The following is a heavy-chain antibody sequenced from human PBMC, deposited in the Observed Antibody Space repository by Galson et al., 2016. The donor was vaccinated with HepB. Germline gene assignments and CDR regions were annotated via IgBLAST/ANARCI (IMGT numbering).Heavy chain of an antibody. V-gene: IGHV4-61*08. CDR1: GGSVSSGAYF. D-gene: IGHD5-18*01. CDR2: IHNDGRI. J-gene: IGHJ4*02. Sequence: SETLSLTCTVSGGSVSSGAYFWSWIRQPPGKGLEWIAYIHNDGRINYNPSLRGRAAISIDASKNQFSLKVTSVTPADTAVYYCARRDNYGNTFDYWGQGTLVTVSS. CDR3: ARRDNYGNTFDY.